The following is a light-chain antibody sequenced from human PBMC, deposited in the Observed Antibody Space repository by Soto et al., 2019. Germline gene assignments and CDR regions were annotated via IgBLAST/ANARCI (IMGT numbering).Light chain of an antibody. CDR3: QPRSNWPIT. CDR2: GAS. V-gene: IGKV3-11*01. J-gene: IGKJ5*01. Sequence: QGERASLSCRTSQRVSKYFAWNQQKPGRAPRLLIYGASSRATGIPARFIGSGSGTDFTLTISSLEPEDFAIYYCQPRSNWPITFGQGTRLEIK. CDR1: QRVSKY.